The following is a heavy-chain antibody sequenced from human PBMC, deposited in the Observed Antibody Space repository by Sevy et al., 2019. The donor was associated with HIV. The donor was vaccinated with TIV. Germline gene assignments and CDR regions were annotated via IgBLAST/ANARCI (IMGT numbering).Heavy chain of an antibody. V-gene: IGHV4-61*08. CDR3: ATDQYYDIVTGLFAVDV. Sequence: SETLSLTCTVSGVSLISGEYFWTWIRQPPGKGLEWIGSIYFSGYTNDSPSLKSRVTVSIDTSKNQFFLRLSSVAAADTAVYYWATDQYYDIVTGLFAVDVWGQGTTVTVSS. CDR1: GVSLISGEYF. D-gene: IGHD3-9*01. CDR2: IYFSGYT. J-gene: IGHJ6*02.